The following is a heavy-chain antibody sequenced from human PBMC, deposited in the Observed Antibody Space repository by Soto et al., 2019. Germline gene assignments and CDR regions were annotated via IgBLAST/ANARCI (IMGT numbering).Heavy chain of an antibody. D-gene: IGHD2-2*02. Sequence: SQTLSLTCAISGDSVSSNSAAWNWIRQSPSRGLEWLGRTYYRSKWYNDYAVSVKGRITINPDTSKNQFSLQLNSVTPEDTAVYYCARDKDIVVVPAAIRAYYYYGMDVWGQGTTVTVSS. CDR3: ARDKDIVVVPAAIRAYYYYGMDV. V-gene: IGHV6-1*01. CDR1: GDSVSSNSAA. J-gene: IGHJ6*02. CDR2: TYYRSKWYN.